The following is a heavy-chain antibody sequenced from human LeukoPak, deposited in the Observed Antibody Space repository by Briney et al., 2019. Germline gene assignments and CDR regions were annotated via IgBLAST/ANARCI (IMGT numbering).Heavy chain of an antibody. V-gene: IGHV4-34*01. Sequence: SETLSLTRAVYGGSFSGYYWSWIRQPPGKGLEWIGEINHSGSTNYNPSLKSRVTISVDTSKNQFSLKLSSVTAADTAVYYCARRGSSSFNDWFDPWGQGTLVTVSS. D-gene: IGHD2-2*01. CDR3: ARRGSSSFNDWFDP. J-gene: IGHJ5*02. CDR1: GGSFSGYY. CDR2: INHSGST.